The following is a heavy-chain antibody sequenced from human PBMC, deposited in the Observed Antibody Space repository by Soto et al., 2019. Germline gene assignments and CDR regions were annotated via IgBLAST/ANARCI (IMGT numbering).Heavy chain of an antibody. V-gene: IGHV1-46*01. Sequence: ASVKVSCKASGYSFFSYYIHWVRQAPGQGLEWMGRFLASGGNTDYAQRFRGRVSMTRDTSSTNTVSLELTSLTSDDTAVYYCARGGATIFGVIDFWGQGTRVTVSS. CDR1: GYSFFSYY. CDR2: FLASGGNT. J-gene: IGHJ4*02. CDR3: ARGGATIFGVIDF. D-gene: IGHD3-3*02.